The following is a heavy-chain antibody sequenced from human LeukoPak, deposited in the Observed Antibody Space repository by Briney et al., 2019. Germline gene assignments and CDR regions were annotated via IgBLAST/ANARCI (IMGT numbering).Heavy chain of an antibody. CDR1: GFTFYNAW. Sequence: GGSLRLSCAVSGFTFYNAWMSWVRQAPGKGLEWISNIRTTAEGAKYAYYADSVKGRVTISRDDGKNTLYLHMNSLRDDDTAVYYCATDQRYAFDYWGQGILVTVSS. V-gene: IGHV3-48*02. J-gene: IGHJ4*02. D-gene: IGHD3-9*01. CDR2: IRTTAEGAKYA. CDR3: ATDQRYAFDY.